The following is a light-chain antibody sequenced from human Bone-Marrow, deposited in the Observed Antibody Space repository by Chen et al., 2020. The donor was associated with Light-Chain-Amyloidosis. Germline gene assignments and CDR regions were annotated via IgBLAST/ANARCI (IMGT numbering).Light chain of an antibody. CDR3: SSYTITNTLV. CDR1: SSDVGGDNH. V-gene: IGLV2-14*01. J-gene: IGLJ1*01. Sequence: QSALTKPASVSGSPGQSITISCTGTSSDVGGDNHVSWYQQHPDKAPKLMIYEVTNRPSWVPDRFSGSQSDNTASLTISGLHTEDEADYFCSSYTITNTLVFGSGTRVTVL. CDR2: EVT.